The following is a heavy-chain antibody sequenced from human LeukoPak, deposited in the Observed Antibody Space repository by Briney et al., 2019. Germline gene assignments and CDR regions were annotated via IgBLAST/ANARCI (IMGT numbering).Heavy chain of an antibody. Sequence: GGSLRLSCAASGFTFSSYWMHWVRQAPGKGLVWVSRINSDGSSTSYADSVKGRFTISRDNAKNSLYLQMNSLRAEDTAVYYCARARYSYDFDYWGQGTLVTVSS. V-gene: IGHV3-74*01. CDR2: INSDGSST. CDR1: GFTFSSYW. D-gene: IGHD5-18*01. CDR3: ARARYSYDFDY. J-gene: IGHJ4*02.